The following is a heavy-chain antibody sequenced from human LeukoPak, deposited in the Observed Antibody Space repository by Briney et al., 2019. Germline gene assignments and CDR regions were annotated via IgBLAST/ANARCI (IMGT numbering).Heavy chain of an antibody. D-gene: IGHD1-26*01. V-gene: IGHV3-21*01. Sequence: PGGSLRLSCAASGFTFSGYSMNWVRQAPGKGLEWVSSISSSSSYIYYADSVKGRFTISRDNAKNSLYLQMNSLRAEDTAVYYCARDYGGSYYFDYWGQGTLVTVSS. J-gene: IGHJ4*02. CDR3: ARDYGGSYYFDY. CDR1: GFTFSGYS. CDR2: ISSSSSYI.